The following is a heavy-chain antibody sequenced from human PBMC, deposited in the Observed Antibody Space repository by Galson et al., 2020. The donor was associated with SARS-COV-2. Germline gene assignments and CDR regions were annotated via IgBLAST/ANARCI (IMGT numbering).Heavy chain of an antibody. D-gene: IGHD5-18*01. CDR3: AREGPWGPWVQLWVHPYSVDY. V-gene: IGHV3-30*01. CDR1: GFTFSSYA. J-gene: IGHJ4*02. Sequence: GGSLRLSCAASGFTFSSYAMHWVRQAPGKGLEWVAVISYDGSNKYYADSVKGRFTISRDNSKNTLYLQMNSLRAEDTAVYYCAREGPWGPWVQLWVHPYSVDYWGQGTLVTVSS. CDR2: ISYDGSNK.